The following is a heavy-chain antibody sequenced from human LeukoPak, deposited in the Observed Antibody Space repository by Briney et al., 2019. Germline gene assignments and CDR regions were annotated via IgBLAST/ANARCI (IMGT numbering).Heavy chain of an antibody. CDR3: ARPGWVGATGAFHI. J-gene: IGHJ3*02. D-gene: IGHD1-26*01. Sequence: SETLSLTCTVSGDSICSYYWSWIRQPPGTGLEWIGYIHYSGNTNYNPSLRSRVSIYVDTSNNQFSLKLSSVTAADTAVYYCARPGWVGATGAFHIWGQGTLVTVSS. V-gene: IGHV4-59*01. CDR2: IHYSGNT. CDR1: GDSICSYY.